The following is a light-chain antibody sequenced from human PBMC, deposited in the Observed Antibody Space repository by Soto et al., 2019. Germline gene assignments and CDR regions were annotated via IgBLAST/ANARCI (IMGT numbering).Light chain of an antibody. J-gene: IGKJ1*01. V-gene: IGKV1-27*01. CDR3: QNYDNAPWT. Sequence: DIQMTQSPSSLSASVGDRVTITCRASRDIHNYLAWYQQKPGKVPKLLIYTASTLQSGVPSRFSGSGSGTDFTLAINSLQPEDVATYYCQNYDNAPWTFGQGTKVEIK. CDR1: RDIHNY. CDR2: TAS.